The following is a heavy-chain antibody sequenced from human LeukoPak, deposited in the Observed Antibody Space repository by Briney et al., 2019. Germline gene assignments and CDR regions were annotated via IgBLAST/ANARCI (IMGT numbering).Heavy chain of an antibody. J-gene: IGHJ4*02. CDR3: ARDVLGYCSGGSCYYFDY. CDR2: IKQDGSEK. CDR1: GFTFSSYW. D-gene: IGHD2-15*01. V-gene: IGHV3-7*01. Sequence: PGGSLRLSCAASGFTFSSYWMSWVRQAPGKGLEWVANIKQDGSEKCYVDSVKGRFTISRDNAKNSLYLQMNSPRAEDTAVYYCARDVLGYCSGGSCYYFDYWGQGTLVTVSS.